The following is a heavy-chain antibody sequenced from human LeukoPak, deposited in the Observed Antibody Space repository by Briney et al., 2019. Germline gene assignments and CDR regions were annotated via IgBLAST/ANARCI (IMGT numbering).Heavy chain of an antibody. D-gene: IGHD3-10*01. CDR2: ISSSSSYI. V-gene: IGHV3-21*01. J-gene: IGHJ4*02. CDR1: GFTFSSYS. CDR3: PRAYGVRPGPLDFDY. Sequence: GGSLRLSCAASGFTFSSYSMEWGRQAPGKGLEWVSSISSSSSYIYYADSVKGRFTISRDNAKNSLYLQMNSLRAEDTAVYYCPRAYGVRPGPLDFDYWGQGTLVTVSS.